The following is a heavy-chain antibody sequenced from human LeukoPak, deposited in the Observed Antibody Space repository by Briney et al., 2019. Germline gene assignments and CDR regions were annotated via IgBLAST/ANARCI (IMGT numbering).Heavy chain of an antibody. V-gene: IGHV3-23*01. CDR2: ISSRGDNT. CDR1: GFTFSNFA. J-gene: IGHJ4*02. CDR3: AKRGVVIRVILGGFHKEAFYFDS. D-gene: IGHD3-22*01. Sequence: GGPLILSCAASGFTFSNFAMSWVRQAPGRGLEWVSSISSRGDNTYDADSVKGRFTISRDNPKNTLYLQMNSLRAEDTAVYFCAKRGVVIRVILGGFHKEAFYFDSWGQGALVTVSS.